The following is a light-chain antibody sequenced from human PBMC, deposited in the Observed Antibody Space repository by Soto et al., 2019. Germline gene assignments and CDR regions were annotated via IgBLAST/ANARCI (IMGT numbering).Light chain of an antibody. Sequence: EIVMTQSPATLSVSPGDRATLSCRASQSVSSNLAWYQQKPGQAPRLLIYYASTRATGIPARFSGSGSGTEFPLTISSLQSEDFAVYYCQQYHNWPPYTFGQGTKLEIK. J-gene: IGKJ2*01. CDR2: YAS. CDR3: QQYHNWPPYT. CDR1: QSVSSN. V-gene: IGKV3-15*01.